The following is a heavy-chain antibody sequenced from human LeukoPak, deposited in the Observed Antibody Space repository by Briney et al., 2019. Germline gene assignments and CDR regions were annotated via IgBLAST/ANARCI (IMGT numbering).Heavy chain of an antibody. CDR3: ARYSSNWEEHNWFDP. CDR1: GGSISNYY. CDR2: IYYSGST. V-gene: IGHV4-59*08. Sequence: SETLSLTCTVSGGSISNYYWSWIRQPPGKGLEWIGYIYYSGSTNYNPSLKSRVTISVDTSKNQFSLKLSSVTAADTAVYYCARYSSNWEEHNWFDPWGQGTLVTVSS. D-gene: IGHD4-11*01. J-gene: IGHJ5*02.